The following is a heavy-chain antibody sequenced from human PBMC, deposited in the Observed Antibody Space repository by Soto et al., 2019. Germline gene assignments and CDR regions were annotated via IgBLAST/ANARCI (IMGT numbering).Heavy chain of an antibody. D-gene: IGHD1-26*01. CDR2: IYYSGST. J-gene: IGHJ4*02. CDR1: GGSISSSSYY. CDR3: ARGLITGSQYSGGWYYFDS. Sequence: TLSLTCTVSGGSISSSSYYWGWIRQPPGKGLEWIGSIYYSGSTYYNPSLKSRVTISVDTSKNQFSLKLSSVTAADTAVYYCARGLITGSQYSGGWYYFDSWGQGTQVTVSS. V-gene: IGHV4-39*01.